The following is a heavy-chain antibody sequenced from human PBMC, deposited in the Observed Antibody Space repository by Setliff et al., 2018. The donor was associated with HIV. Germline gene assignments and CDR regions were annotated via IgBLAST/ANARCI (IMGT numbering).Heavy chain of an antibody. J-gene: IGHJ4*02. V-gene: IGHV4-39*07. CDR3: AGDPHSFDRSGYFSWFYLDF. CDR2: IAYSGRT. Sequence: PSETLSLTSNVSGDSIKSSTYHLGWIRQSTGKGLEWIGSIAYSGRTAYSPSLKSRVTISVDTSNNQFSLRLRSVTAADTAVYYCAGDPHSFDRSGYFSWFYLDFWGQGKLVTVSS. CDR1: GDSIKSSTYH. D-gene: IGHD3-22*01.